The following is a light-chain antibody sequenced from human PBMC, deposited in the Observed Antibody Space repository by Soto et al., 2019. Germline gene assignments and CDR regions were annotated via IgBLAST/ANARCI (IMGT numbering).Light chain of an antibody. Sequence: LTQPASLSGSPGQAITLSCTGTSSEVGGYNYVSWYQQHPGKAPKLMIYDVSNRPSGVSNRFSGSKSGNTASLTISGLQAEDEADYYCSSYTSSSTLNVFGTGTKVTVL. V-gene: IGLV2-14*01. CDR3: SSYTSSSTLNV. J-gene: IGLJ1*01. CDR1: SSEVGGYNY. CDR2: DVS.